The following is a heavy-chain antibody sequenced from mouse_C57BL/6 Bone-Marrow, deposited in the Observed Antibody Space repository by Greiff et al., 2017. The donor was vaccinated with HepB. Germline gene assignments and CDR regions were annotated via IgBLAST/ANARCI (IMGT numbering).Heavy chain of an antibody. D-gene: IGHD1-1*01. CDR1: GYTFTSYW. Sequence: VQLQQPGAELVMPGASVKLSCKASGYTFTSYWMHWVKQRPGQGLEWIGEIDPSDSYTNYNQKFKGKSTLTVDKSSSTAYMQLSSLTSEDSAVYYCARIYYGSSPYWYFDVWGTGTTVTVSS. CDR2: IDPSDSYT. J-gene: IGHJ1*03. CDR3: ARIYYGSSPYWYFDV. V-gene: IGHV1-69*01.